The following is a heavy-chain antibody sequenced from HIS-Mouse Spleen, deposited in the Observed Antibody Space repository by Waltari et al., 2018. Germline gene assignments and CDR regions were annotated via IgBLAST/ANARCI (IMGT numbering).Heavy chain of an antibody. Sequence: QLQLQESGPGLVKPSETLSLTFTVSGGSPTSSVYYWCWIRQPPGQGLEWIGSIYYSGSTYYNPSLKSRVTISVDTSKNQFSLKLSSVTAADTAVYYCAREIPYSSSWYDWYFDLWGRGTLVTVSS. D-gene: IGHD6-13*01. CDR3: AREIPYSSSWYDWYFDL. J-gene: IGHJ2*01. CDR2: IYYSGST. CDR1: GGSPTSSVYY. V-gene: IGHV4-39*07.